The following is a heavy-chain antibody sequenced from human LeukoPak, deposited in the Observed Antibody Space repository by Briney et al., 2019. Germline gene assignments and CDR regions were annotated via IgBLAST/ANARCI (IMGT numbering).Heavy chain of an antibody. CDR3: ARAGSHWHYVY. Sequence: GGSLRLSCAASEFDFSFYWMTWVRQAPGKGLEWVANIKQDGSERYYVDSVKGRFTISRDNAKNSLSLQMNNLRVEDTAVYYCARAGSHWHYVYWGQGTVVTVSS. V-gene: IGHV3-7*01. CDR2: IKQDGSER. CDR1: EFDFSFYW. J-gene: IGHJ4*02. D-gene: IGHD3-10*01.